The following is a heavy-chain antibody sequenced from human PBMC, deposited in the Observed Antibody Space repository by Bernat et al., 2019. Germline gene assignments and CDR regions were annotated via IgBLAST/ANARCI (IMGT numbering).Heavy chain of an antibody. J-gene: IGHJ5*02. Sequence: EVQLVESGGGLVQPGGSLKLSCAASGFIFSDSVMHWVRQASGKGPEWVGRIRRKGDNDAPPIAASGKGRFTISRNNPGTTAFWQMASLKTEVTAMYYCTAEVETPSYNWFDPWGREPWSPSP. CDR1: GFIFSDSV. D-gene: IGHD4-23*01. CDR2: IRRKGDNDAP. V-gene: IGHV3-73*01. CDR3: TAEVETPSYNWFDP.